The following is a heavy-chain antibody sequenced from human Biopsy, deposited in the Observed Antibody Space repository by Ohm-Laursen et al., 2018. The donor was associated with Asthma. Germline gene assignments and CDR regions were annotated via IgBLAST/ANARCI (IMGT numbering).Heavy chain of an antibody. CDR2: INPNSGGT. J-gene: IGHJ5*02. CDR1: GYTFTGYY. Sequence: VSSVKVSCKASGYTFTGYYMHWVRQAPGQGLEWMRRINPNSGGTNYAQKFQGRVTMTRDTSISTAYMELSRLRSDDTAAYYCAREGITGTTAWFDPWGQGTLVTVSS. V-gene: IGHV1-2*06. CDR3: AREGITGTTAWFDP. D-gene: IGHD1-7*01.